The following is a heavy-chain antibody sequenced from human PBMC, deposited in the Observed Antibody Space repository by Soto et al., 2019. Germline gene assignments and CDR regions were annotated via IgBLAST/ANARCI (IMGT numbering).Heavy chain of an antibody. CDR1: DGSSSSGGYY. Sequence: SETLSLTYTVSDGSSSSGGYYWSWIRQHPGKGLEWIGYIYYSGSTYYNPSLKSRVTISVDTSKNQFSLKLSSVTAADTAVYYCARIAVPALYYYYMAVWGKGTTVTVSS. CDR2: IYYSGST. CDR3: ARIAVPALYYYYMAV. J-gene: IGHJ6*03. D-gene: IGHD2-2*01. V-gene: IGHV4-31*03.